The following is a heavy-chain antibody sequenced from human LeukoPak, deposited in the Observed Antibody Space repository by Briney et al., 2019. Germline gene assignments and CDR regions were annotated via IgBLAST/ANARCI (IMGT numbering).Heavy chain of an antibody. D-gene: IGHD6-6*01. V-gene: IGHV4-34*01. Sequence: SETPSLTCAVYGGSFSGYYWSWIRQPPGKGLEWIGEINHSGSTNYNPSLKSRVTISVDTSKNQFSLKLSSVTAADTAVYYCATIAARRYRGSDYYYGMDVWGQGTTVTVSS. J-gene: IGHJ6*02. CDR1: GGSFSGYY. CDR2: INHSGST. CDR3: ATIAARRYRGSDYYYGMDV.